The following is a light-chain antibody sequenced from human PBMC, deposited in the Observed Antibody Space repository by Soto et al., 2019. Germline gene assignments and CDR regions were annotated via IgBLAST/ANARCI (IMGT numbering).Light chain of an antibody. CDR2: DVT. V-gene: IGLV2-14*01. Sequence: QSALTQPASVSGSPGQSITISCTGTSSDVGGYNFVSWYQQHPGKAPKLMIYDVTNRPSGVSNRFSGSKSGNTASLTISGLQAEDEADYYCTSYTGDDFTFVFGTGTKLTVL. CDR1: SSDVGGYNF. J-gene: IGLJ1*01. CDR3: TSYTGDDFTFV.